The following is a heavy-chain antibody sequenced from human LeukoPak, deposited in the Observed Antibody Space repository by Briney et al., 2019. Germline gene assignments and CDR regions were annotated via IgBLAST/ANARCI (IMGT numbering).Heavy chain of an antibody. D-gene: IGHD1-1*01. CDR2: IYYSGST. CDR1: GGSISSYY. V-gene: IGHV4-59*12. Sequence: SETLSLTCTVSGGSISSYYWSWIRQPPGKGLEWIGYIYYSGSTNYNPSLKSRVTISVDKSKNQFSPKLSSVTAADTAVYYCARVNKGGTLDYWGQGTLVTVSS. J-gene: IGHJ4*02. CDR3: ARVNKGGTLDY.